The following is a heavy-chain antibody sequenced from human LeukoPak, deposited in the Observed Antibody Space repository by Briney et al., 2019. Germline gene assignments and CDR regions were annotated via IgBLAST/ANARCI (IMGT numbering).Heavy chain of an antibody. V-gene: IGHV3-23*01. CDR1: GFTFSTYS. J-gene: IGHJ4*02. D-gene: IGHD3-10*01. CDR2: ISGSADKT. CDR3: AKDDGWLHYYH. Sequence: GGSLRLSCAASGFTFSTYSMTWVRRAPGKGPEWVSSISGSADKTYYADSVKGRFTISRDNSKDTVSLQMHSLRAEDTATYYCAKDDGWLHYYHWGQGTLVTVSS.